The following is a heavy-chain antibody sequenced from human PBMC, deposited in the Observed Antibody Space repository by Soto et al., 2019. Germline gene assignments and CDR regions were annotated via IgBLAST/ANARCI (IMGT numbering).Heavy chain of an antibody. CDR3: AKAICGGDCYPIWYYGMDV. J-gene: IGHJ6*02. CDR1: GFTLISYA. D-gene: IGHD2-21*02. Sequence: GGSLRLSCAASGFTLISYAMTWVRQAPGKGLEWVSVISRSGGSTNYADSVKGRFTISRDNSKKRLYLQMNSLRAEDTAVYYCAKAICGGDCYPIWYYGMDVWGQGTTVTVSS. V-gene: IGHV3-23*01. CDR2: ISRSGGST.